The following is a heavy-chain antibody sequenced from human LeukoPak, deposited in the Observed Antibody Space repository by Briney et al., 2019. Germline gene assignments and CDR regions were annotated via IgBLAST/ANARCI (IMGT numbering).Heavy chain of an antibody. CDR2: IYTSGST. Sequence: SQTLSLTCTVSGGSISSGSYYWSWIRQPAGKGLEWIGRIYTSGSTNYNPSLKSRVTISVDTSKNQFSLELSSVTAADTAVYYCARDLTLWSGPRYYYYGMDVWGQGTTVTVSS. CDR1: GGSISSGSYY. D-gene: IGHD3-3*01. V-gene: IGHV4-61*02. J-gene: IGHJ6*02. CDR3: ARDLTLWSGPRYYYYGMDV.